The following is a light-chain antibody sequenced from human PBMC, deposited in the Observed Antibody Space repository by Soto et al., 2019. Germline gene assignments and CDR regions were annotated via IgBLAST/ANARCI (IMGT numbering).Light chain of an antibody. CDR1: QTVHSSF. V-gene: IGKV3-20*01. Sequence: DIDLTQSPATLSLSPGERVTPSCRASQTVHSSFVAWYQQKPGQAPRLLIYGASTRATGVPDRFSGSGSGTDFTLTISSLEPEDFAVYFCQHYGRSSWTFGQGTKVEIK. CDR3: QHYGRSSWT. J-gene: IGKJ1*01. CDR2: GAS.